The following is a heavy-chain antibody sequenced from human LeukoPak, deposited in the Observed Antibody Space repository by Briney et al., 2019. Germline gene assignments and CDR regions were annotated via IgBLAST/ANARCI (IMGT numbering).Heavy chain of an antibody. J-gene: IGHJ3*02. CDR2: INHSGST. V-gene: IGHV4-34*01. Sequence: MPSETLSLTCAVYGGSFSGYYWSWIRQPPGKGLEWIGEINHSGSTNYNPSLKSRVTISVDTPKNQFSLKLSSVTAADTAVYYCARAPPYYDSSGYYYGAFDIWGQGTMVTVSS. CDR3: ARAPPYYDSSGYYYGAFDI. D-gene: IGHD3-22*01. CDR1: GGSFSGYY.